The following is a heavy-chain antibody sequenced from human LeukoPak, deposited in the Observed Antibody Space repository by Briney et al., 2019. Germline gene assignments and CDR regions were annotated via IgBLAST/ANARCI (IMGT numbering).Heavy chain of an antibody. D-gene: IGHD3-3*01. V-gene: IGHV1-3*01. CDR1: GFTFTSYA. Sequence: GASVKVSCKASGFTFTSYAMHWVRQAPGQRLEWMGWINAGNGNTKYSQKFQGRVTITRDTSASTGYMELSSLRSEDAAVYYCARENEVRVWSGYYPPYYYGMDVWGQGTTVTVSS. CDR3: ARENEVRVWSGYYPPYYYGMDV. CDR2: INAGNGNT. J-gene: IGHJ6*02.